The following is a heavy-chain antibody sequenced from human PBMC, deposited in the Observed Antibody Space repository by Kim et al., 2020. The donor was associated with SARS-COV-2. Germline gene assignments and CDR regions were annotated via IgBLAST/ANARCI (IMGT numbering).Heavy chain of an antibody. J-gene: IGHJ4*02. CDR3: AKVQLAAAGFGY. V-gene: IGHV3-23*01. Sequence: STDSVEGRFTISRDNTKNTLFRKTNSLRAEDTAIYYCAKVQLAAAGFGYWGPGTLVTVSS. D-gene: IGHD6-13*01.